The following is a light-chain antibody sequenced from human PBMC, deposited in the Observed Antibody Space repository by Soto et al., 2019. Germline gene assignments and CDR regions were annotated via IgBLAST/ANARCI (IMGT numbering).Light chain of an antibody. Sequence: IQMTQSPSSLSASVGESVTITCRASQGIRNDLGWYQQKHGQPPKLLIYWASTRESGVPDRFTGSGSGTDFSLTISSLQAEDVAVYFCHQYHSSPWTVGQGTKVDI. CDR1: QGIRND. V-gene: IGKV4-1*01. J-gene: IGKJ1*01. CDR2: WAS. CDR3: HQYHSSPWT.